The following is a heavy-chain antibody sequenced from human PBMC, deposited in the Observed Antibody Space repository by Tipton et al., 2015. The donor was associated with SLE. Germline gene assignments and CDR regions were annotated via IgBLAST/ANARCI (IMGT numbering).Heavy chain of an antibody. V-gene: IGHV4-34*01. Sequence: GLVKPSETLSLICAVYGGSFSGYYWSWIRQPPGKGLEWIGEINHSGNTNYNPSFKSQVTISVDTSKNQFSLKLSSVTAADTAVYYCARQYPSDGFGIWGQGTVVTVSS. CDR1: GGSFSGYY. CDR3: ARQYPSDGFGI. CDR2: INHSGNT. J-gene: IGHJ3*02. D-gene: IGHD2-2*02.